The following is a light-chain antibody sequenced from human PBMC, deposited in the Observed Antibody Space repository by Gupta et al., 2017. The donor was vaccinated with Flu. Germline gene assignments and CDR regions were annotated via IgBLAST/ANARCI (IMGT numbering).Light chain of an antibody. Sequence: SLTISCTATTRDVGNHTYVSWYQHHPGIAPTVMIYEVNTRPSGVSNRFSGSKSGNTASLSISGRQAADEPDYYCSSYTSISTSVFGGGTKVAVL. CDR1: TRDVGNHTY. CDR2: EVN. J-gene: IGLJ1*01. CDR3: SSYTSISTSV. V-gene: IGLV2-14*01.